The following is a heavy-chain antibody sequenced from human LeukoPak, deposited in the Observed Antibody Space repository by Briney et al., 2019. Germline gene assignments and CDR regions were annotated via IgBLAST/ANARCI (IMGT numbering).Heavy chain of an antibody. D-gene: IGHD3-3*01. CDR3: ARTLTSFGVAEEFDAFDI. CDR1: GYSFTSYW. Sequence: GESLKISCKGSGYSFTSYWIGWVRQMPGKGLEWMGITYPGDSDTRYSPSFQGQVTISADKSISTAYLQWSSLKASDTAMYYCARTLTSFGVAEEFDAFDIWGQGTMVTVSS. CDR2: TYPGDSDT. V-gene: IGHV5-51*01. J-gene: IGHJ3*02.